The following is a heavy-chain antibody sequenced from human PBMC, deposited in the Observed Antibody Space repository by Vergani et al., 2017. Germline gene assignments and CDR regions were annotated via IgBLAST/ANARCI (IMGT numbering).Heavy chain of an antibody. D-gene: IGHD3-9*01. CDR2: ISATSKYT. CDR3: ARARCIETCYMSNWLDS. CDR1: GFTFGTYS. V-gene: IGHV3-21*02. J-gene: IGHJ5*01. Sequence: EVQLVASGGGLVKPGESLRLSCEAAGFTFGTYSMNWVRQAPGKGLEWVSSISATSKYTYYADSVTGRFTISRDNAKNTLYLQMNSLRVEDTGVYYCARARCIETCYMSNWLDSWGQGTLVTVSS.